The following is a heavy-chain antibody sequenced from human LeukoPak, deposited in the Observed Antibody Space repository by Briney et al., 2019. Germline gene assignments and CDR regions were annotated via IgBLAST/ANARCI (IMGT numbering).Heavy chain of an antibody. V-gene: IGHV4-4*08. J-gene: IGHJ2*01. Sequence: SETLTLTCTVSGASIFSYYWNWIRQSPGKGLEWIGFIYSNGITSYNPSLRSRGSISIATSRNQFSLRLTSVTAADTAIYYCARRAYYDSSGYNPTAGYFDLWGRGTLVTVSS. D-gene: IGHD3-22*01. CDR1: GASIFSYY. CDR2: IYSNGIT. CDR3: ARRAYYDSSGYNPTAGYFDL.